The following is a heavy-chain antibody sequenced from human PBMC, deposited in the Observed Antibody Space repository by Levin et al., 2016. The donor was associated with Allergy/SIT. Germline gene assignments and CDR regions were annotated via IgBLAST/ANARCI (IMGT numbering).Heavy chain of an antibody. CDR3: TTGFTYYKGSGSTSFDY. CDR2: IASKTDGGTT. J-gene: IGHJ4*02. V-gene: IGHV3-15*04. D-gene: IGHD3-10*01. Sequence: WIRQPPGKGLEWVGRIASKTDGGTTDYAPPVRGRFSISRDDSKDALYLQVSSLKTEDTGVYYCTTGFTYYKGSGSTSFDYWGQGTLVTVSS.